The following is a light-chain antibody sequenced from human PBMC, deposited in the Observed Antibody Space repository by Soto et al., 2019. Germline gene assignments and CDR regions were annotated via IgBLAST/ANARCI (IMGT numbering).Light chain of an antibody. Sequence: ATPMTQSPSSLSASVGDTVTITCRASQGIRNELAWYQQAPGKAPKLLIYATSSVQSGVPSRFSGRGSDTDFILTISSLQPEDFATYYCLQYFDYPRTFGQGPKVEI. CDR3: LQYFDYPRT. J-gene: IGKJ1*01. V-gene: IGKV1-6*01. CDR2: ATS. CDR1: QGIRNE.